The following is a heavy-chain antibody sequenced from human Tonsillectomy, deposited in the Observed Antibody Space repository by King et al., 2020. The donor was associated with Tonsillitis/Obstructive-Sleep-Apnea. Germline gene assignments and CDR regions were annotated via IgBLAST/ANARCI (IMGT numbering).Heavy chain of an antibody. D-gene: IGHD2-2*01. CDR2: INHSGST. V-gene: IGHV4-34*01. J-gene: IGHJ6*03. CDR3: ARGSCSNTSCSPYYYYMDV. CDR1: GESFSGYY. Sequence: VQLQQWGAGLLKPSKTLSLTCAVYGESFSGYYWNWIRQPPGKGLEWIGEINHSGSTIYNPSLKSRVTISVDTSKNQFSLNLSSVTAADTAVYYCARGSCSNTSCSPYYYYMDVWGKGTTVTVSS.